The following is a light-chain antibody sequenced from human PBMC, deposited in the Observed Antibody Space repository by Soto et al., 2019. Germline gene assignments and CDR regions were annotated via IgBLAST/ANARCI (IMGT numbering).Light chain of an antibody. CDR1: QHISDY. CDR3: HQYFNPRT. J-gene: IGKJ4*01. Sequence: TRLTQSPSSLSASVGDRVTITCQASQHISDYLNWYQQKPGKAPKLLIYDGTKLETGVPSRFSGSGSGTEFTFTISSLQPEDTATYYCHQYFNPRTFGGGTKV. V-gene: IGKV1-33*01. CDR2: DGT.